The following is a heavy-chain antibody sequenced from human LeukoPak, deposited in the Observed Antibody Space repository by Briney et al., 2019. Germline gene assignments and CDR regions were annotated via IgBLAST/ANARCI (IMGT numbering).Heavy chain of an antibody. CDR3: ARDRGGTYGHYYYMDV. D-gene: IGHD3-16*01. V-gene: IGHV1-2*02. CDR2: SDPNSGGT. CDR1: GYTFTNYY. J-gene: IGHJ6*03. Sequence: ASVKVSCKASGYTFTNYYIHWVRQAPGQRREWMGGSDPNSGGTNFAQKFQGRVTMTRDTSISKVYMELRRLSIDDTAVYYCARDRGGTYGHYYYMDVWGEGTTVTVSS.